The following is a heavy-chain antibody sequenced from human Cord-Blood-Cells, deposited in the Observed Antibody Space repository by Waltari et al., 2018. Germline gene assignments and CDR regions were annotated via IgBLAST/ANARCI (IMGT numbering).Heavy chain of an antibody. Sequence: QVQLQESGPGLVKPSETLSLTCTVSGGSISSYYWSWIRQPPGKGLEWIGYIYYSGSTNCNPALKSRVTISVDTSKNQFSLKLSSVTAADTAVYYCARVRNGDWGWYFDLWGRGTLVTVSS. CDR1: GGSISSYY. CDR2: IYYSGST. CDR3: ARVRNGDWGWYFDL. V-gene: IGHV4-59*01. J-gene: IGHJ2*01. D-gene: IGHD7-27*01.